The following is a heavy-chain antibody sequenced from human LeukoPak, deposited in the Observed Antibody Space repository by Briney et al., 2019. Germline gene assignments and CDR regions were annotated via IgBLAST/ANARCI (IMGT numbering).Heavy chain of an antibody. J-gene: IGHJ6*02. Sequence: GGSLRLSCAASGFTFSSYSMSWVRQALGKGLEWVSYITSSSSIIYYGDSVKSRFTVSRDNAENSLYLQMNNLRAEDTAVYYCATDPGEIVPAAKGPRGDYCYGMDVWGQGTTVTVSS. CDR2: ITSSSSII. D-gene: IGHD2-2*01. CDR1: GFTFSSYS. V-gene: IGHV3-48*01. CDR3: ATDPGEIVPAAKGPRGDYCYGMDV.